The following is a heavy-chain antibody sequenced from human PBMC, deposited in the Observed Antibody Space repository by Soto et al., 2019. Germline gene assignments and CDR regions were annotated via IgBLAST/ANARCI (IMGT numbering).Heavy chain of an antibody. CDR3: ARGAGQEDIVVVLAAIYAFDI. CDR2: INPNSGGT. D-gene: IGHD2-2*01. V-gene: IGHV1-2*04. CDR1: GYTFTGYY. Sequence: QVQLVQSGAEVKKPGASVKVSCKASGYTFTGYYMHWVRQAPGQGLEWMGWINPNSGGTNYAQKFQGWVTMTRDTSISTAYMELSRLRSDDTAVYYCARGAGQEDIVVVLAAIYAFDIWGQGTMVTVSS. J-gene: IGHJ3*02.